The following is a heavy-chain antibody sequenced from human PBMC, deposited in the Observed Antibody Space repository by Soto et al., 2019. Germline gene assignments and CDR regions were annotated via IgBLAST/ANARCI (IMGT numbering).Heavy chain of an antibody. CDR3: AKDQHSSGWYYFEL. J-gene: IGHJ4*02. CDR2: ISYSGGGT. V-gene: IGHV3-23*01. Sequence: PGGSLRLSCAASGFTLSTYAMSWVRQAPGKGLEWVSGISYSGGGTYYADSVKGRFTISRDNFQNTLYLQMDGLRADDTAVYYCAKDQHSSGWYYFELWGLGTLVTVSS. D-gene: IGHD6-19*01. CDR1: GFTLSTYA.